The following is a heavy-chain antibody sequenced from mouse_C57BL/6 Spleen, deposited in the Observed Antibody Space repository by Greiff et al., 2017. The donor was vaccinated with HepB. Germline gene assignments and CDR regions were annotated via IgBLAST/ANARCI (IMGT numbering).Heavy chain of an antibody. CDR3: ARRGYYDYGRYYFDY. D-gene: IGHD2-4*01. CDR1: GYTFTSYW. J-gene: IGHJ2*01. Sequence: QVQLQQPGAELVKPGASVKLSCKASGYTFTSYWMQWVNQRPGQGLEWIGEIDPSDSYTNYNQKFKGKATLTVDTSSSTAYMQLSSLTSEDSAVYYCARRGYYDYGRYYFDYWGQGTTLTVSS. CDR2: IDPSDSYT. V-gene: IGHV1-50*01.